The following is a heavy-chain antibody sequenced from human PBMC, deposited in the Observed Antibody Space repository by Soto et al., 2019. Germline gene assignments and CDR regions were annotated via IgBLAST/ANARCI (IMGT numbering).Heavy chain of an antibody. Sequence: PGGSLRLSCAASGFTFSSYGMHWVRQARGKGLEWVAVISYDGSNKYYADSVKGRFTISRDNSKNTLYLQMNSLRAEDTAVYYCAKVRADTASSLFDYWGQGTLVTVSS. CDR1: GFTFSSYG. CDR2: ISYDGSNK. V-gene: IGHV3-30*18. CDR3: AKVRADTASSLFDY. J-gene: IGHJ4*02. D-gene: IGHD5-18*01.